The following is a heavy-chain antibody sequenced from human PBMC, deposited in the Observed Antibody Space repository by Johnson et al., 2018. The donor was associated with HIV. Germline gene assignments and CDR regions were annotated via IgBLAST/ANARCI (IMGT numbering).Heavy chain of an antibody. CDR1: GFTFSSYW. CDR3: AKEGSSSPWAFDI. V-gene: IGHV3-30*18. D-gene: IGHD2-15*01. Sequence: MQLVESGGGLIQPGGSLRLSCAASGFTFSSYWMHWVRQAPGKGLEWVAVVSDHGRTTYFADSVKGRFTISRDNSKNTLYLQMNNLRPEDTALYYCAKEGSSSPWAFDIWGQGTMVTVSS. CDR2: VSDHGRTT. J-gene: IGHJ3*02.